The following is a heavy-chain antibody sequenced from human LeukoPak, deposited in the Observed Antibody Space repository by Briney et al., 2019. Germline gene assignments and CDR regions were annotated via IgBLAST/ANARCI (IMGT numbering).Heavy chain of an antibody. CDR1: GFSFSTYA. V-gene: IGHV3-23*01. CDR2: ISDSGGST. D-gene: IGHD6-19*01. J-gene: IGHJ4*02. Sequence: GGSLRLSCAASGFSFSTYAMSWVRQTPGKGLEWVSGISDSGGSTYYADSVKGRFTISRDNSKNTLYLQMNSLRAEDTAIYYCAKMPVSYSSGWSTFDYWGQGTLVTVSS. CDR3: AKMPVSYSSGWSTFDY.